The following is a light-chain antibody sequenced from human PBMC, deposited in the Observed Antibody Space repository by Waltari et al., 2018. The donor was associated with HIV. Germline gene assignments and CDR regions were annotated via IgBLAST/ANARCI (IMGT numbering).Light chain of an antibody. Sequence: DIQMTQSPASLSASIGDRVTITCQASQDINNNLNWYQQKPGQAPNLLIYDASNLETVARSRFSGRGGGTEITFTISSLQPEDIATYVCQRYDKVPPWGITFGGGTRVEVK. J-gene: IGKJ4*01. CDR2: DAS. V-gene: IGKV1-33*01. CDR1: QDINNN. CDR3: QRYDKVPPWGIT.